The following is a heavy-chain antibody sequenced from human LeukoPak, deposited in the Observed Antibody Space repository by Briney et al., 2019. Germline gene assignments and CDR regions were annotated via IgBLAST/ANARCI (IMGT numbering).Heavy chain of an antibody. J-gene: IGHJ5*02. CDR2: IFYSGST. V-gene: IGHV4-39*02. CDR3: ARRWNARLYNWFDP. Sequence: SETLSLTCTVSSGSISTSNYYWGWVRQPPGKALEWIGNIFYSGSTYYSPSLKSRVTISVDTSKNHFSLKVSSVTAADTAVYYCARRWNARLYNWFDPWGQGTLVTVSS. CDR1: SGSISTSNYY. D-gene: IGHD1-1*01.